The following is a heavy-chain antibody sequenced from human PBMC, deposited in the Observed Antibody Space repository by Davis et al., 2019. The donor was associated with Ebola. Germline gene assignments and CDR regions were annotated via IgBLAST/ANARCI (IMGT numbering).Heavy chain of an antibody. CDR1: GYTFTSYG. V-gene: IGHV1-18*01. CDR2: ISAYNGNT. J-gene: IGHJ4*02. D-gene: IGHD3-16*01. Sequence: AASVKVSCKASGYTFTSYGISWVRQAPGQGLEWMGWISAYNGNTNYAQKLQGRVTMTTDTSTSTAYMELRSLRSDDTAVYYCARALGGMITFGGAFFDYWGQGILVTVSS. CDR3: ARALGGMITFGGAFFDY.